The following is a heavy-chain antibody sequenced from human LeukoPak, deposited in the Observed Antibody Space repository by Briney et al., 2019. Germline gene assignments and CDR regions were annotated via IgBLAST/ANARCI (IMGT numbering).Heavy chain of an antibody. CDR2: ISYDGSNK. J-gene: IGHJ4*02. D-gene: IGHD5-18*01. CDR3: ARDDTAMAAHFDY. CDR1: GFTFSSYA. Sequence: GGSLRLSCAASGFTFSSYAMHWVRQAPGKGLEWVAVISYDGSNKYYADSVKGRFTISRDNSKNTLYLQMNSLRAEDTAVYYCARDDTAMAAHFDYWGQGTLVTVSS. V-gene: IGHV3-30-3*01.